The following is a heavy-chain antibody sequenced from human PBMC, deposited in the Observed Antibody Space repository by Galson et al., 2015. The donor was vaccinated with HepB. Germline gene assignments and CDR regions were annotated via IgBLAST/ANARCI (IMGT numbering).Heavy chain of an antibody. CDR1: GYSFTNSR. CDR3: ASFYDSPGYSIDC. Sequence: QSGAEVKKPGESLKISCKDSGYSFTNSRIGWVRQMPGKGLEWMGIIYPGDSDTRYSPSFQGQVIISADKSISTAYLQWSSLKASDTAMYYCASFYDSPGYSIDCWGQGSLVTVSS. J-gene: IGHJ4*02. CDR2: IYPGDSDT. V-gene: IGHV5-51*03. D-gene: IGHD3-22*01.